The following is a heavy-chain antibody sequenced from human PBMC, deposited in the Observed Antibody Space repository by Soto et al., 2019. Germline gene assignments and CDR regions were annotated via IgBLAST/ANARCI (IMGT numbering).Heavy chain of an antibody. J-gene: IGHJ6*02. CDR2: IGRGDDK. CDR3: AKDGTTGGQHYYGMDV. Sequence: LRLSCDASGFTFSCYVMNWVRQGPGKGLEWVSTIGRGDDKYYADSVKGRFIIPRDTSNNTMFLQMNSLRAEDTALYFCAKDGTTGGQHYYGMDVWGQGTTVTVSS. V-gene: IGHV3-23*01. D-gene: IGHD2-15*01. CDR1: GFTFSCYV.